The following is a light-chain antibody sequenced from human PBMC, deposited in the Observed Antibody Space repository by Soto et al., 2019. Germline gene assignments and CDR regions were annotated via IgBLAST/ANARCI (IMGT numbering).Light chain of an antibody. J-gene: IGLJ1*01. CDR2: EVT. Sequence: QSALTQPASVSGSPGQSITISCTGTSSDVGNYNLVSWYQQHPDKAPKLMIYEVTKRPSGVSNRFSGSKSGNTASLTISELQVENEPDYSCSSYAVGAPHYVFGAGT. CDR1: SSDVGNYNL. V-gene: IGLV2-23*02. CDR3: SSYAVGAPHYV.